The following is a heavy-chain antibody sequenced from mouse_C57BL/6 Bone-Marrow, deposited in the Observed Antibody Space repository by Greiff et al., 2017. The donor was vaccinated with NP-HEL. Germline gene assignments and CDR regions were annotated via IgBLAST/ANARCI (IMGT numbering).Heavy chain of an antibody. CDR3: ERPGYYAMDY. CDR1: GYTFTDYY. V-gene: IGHV1-19*01. Sequence: EVQLQQSGPVLVKPGASVKMSCKASGYTFTDYYMNWVKQSHGKSLEWIGVINPYNGGTSYNQKFKGKATLTVDKSSSTAYMELNSLTSEDSAVYYCERPGYYAMDYWGQGTSVTGSS. CDR2: INPYNGGT. J-gene: IGHJ4*01.